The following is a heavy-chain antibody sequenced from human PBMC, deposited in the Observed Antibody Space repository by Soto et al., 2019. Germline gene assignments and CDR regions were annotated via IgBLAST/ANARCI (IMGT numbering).Heavy chain of an antibody. CDR3: ASDLSGSGSTPYNGMDV. D-gene: IGHD3-10*01. Sequence: GGSLRLSCAASGFTFSSYSMNWVRQAPGKGLEWVSSISSSSXXXXXXXXXKGRFTIARDNAKDSLYLQMNSLRAEDTAVYYCASDLSGSGSTPYNGMDVWGQGTTVTV. J-gene: IGHJ6*02. CDR1: GFTFSSYS. CDR2: ISSSSXXX. V-gene: IGHV3-21*01.